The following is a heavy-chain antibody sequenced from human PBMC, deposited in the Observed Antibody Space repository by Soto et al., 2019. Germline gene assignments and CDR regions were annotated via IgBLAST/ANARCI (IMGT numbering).Heavy chain of an antibody. Sequence: GGSLRLSCAASGFTFSSYAMSWVRQAPGKGLEWVSAISGSGGSTYYADSVKGRFTISRDNSKNTLYLQMSSLRAEDTAVYYCAKVFYYYDSSGYYYFDYWGQGTLVTVSS. V-gene: IGHV3-23*01. CDR3: AKVFYYYDSSGYYYFDY. CDR1: GFTFSSYA. J-gene: IGHJ4*02. CDR2: ISGSGGST. D-gene: IGHD3-22*01.